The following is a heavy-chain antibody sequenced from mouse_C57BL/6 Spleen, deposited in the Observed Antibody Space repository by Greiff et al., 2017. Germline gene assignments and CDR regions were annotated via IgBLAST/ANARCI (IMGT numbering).Heavy chain of an antibody. V-gene: IGHV6-3*01. CDR2: IRLKSDNYAT. J-gene: IGHJ3*01. D-gene: IGHD1-1*01. CDR1: GFTFSNYW. Sequence: EVKLVESGGGLVQPGGSMKLSCVASGFTFSNYWMNWVRQSPEKGLEWVAQIRLKSDNYATHYAESVKGRFTISRDDSKSSVYLQMNNLRAEDTGIYYCAGGSSLFAYWGQGTLVTVSA. CDR3: AGGSSLFAY.